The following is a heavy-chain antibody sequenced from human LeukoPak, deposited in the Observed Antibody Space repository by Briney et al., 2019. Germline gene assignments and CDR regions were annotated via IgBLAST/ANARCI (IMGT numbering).Heavy chain of an antibody. CDR1: GGSFSSGGYY. CDR2: IYYSGST. D-gene: IGHD3-3*01. Sequence: TSETLSLTCTVSGGSFSSGGYYWSWIRQHPGKGLEWIGYIYYSGSTYYNPSLKSRVTISVDTSKNQFSLKLSSVTAADTAVYCCARVEGDFWSGDPYLVDYWGQGTLVTVSS. CDR3: ARVEGDFWSGDPYLVDY. V-gene: IGHV4-31*03. J-gene: IGHJ4*02.